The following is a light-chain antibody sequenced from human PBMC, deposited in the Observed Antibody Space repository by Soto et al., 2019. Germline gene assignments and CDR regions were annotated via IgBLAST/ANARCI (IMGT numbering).Light chain of an antibody. CDR3: QQRHMWPIT. J-gene: IGKJ5*01. CDR2: GAS. Sequence: IKLTQSPGTLSLSPGERATLPCRASQSVSSSYLAWYQQKPGQAPSLLIYGASSRATGIPDRFSGSGSGTDFTLTISSLAPEDSAVYYCQQRHMWPITFGQGTRLEIK. V-gene: IGKV3D-20*02. CDR1: QSVSSSY.